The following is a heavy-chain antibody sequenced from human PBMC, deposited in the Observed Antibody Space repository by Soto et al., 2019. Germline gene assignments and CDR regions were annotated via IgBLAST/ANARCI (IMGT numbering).Heavy chain of an antibody. D-gene: IGHD3-22*01. Sequence: SETLSLTCTVSGGSISSSSYYWGWIRQPPGKGLEWIGSIYYSGSTYYNPSLKSRVTISVDTSKNQFSLKLSSVTAADTAVYYCARTVYYDSSGYYLDYWGQGTLVTVSS. CDR1: GGSISSSSYY. CDR3: ARTVYYDSSGYYLDY. CDR2: IYYSGST. V-gene: IGHV4-39*01. J-gene: IGHJ4*02.